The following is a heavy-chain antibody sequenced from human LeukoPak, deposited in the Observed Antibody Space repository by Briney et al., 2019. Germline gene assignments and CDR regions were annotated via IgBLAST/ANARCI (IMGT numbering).Heavy chain of an antibody. Sequence: GGSLRLSCAASGFTFSSYGMHWVRQAPGKGLEWVAFIWDDGSDKYYADSVKGRFTISRDNSKNTLYLQMNSLRAEDTAVYYCARDGEWELPGAYYYYYYYMDVWGKGTTVTVSS. V-gene: IGHV3-30*02. CDR2: IWDDGSDK. D-gene: IGHD1-26*01. CDR3: ARDGEWELPGAYYYYYYYMDV. J-gene: IGHJ6*03. CDR1: GFTFSSYG.